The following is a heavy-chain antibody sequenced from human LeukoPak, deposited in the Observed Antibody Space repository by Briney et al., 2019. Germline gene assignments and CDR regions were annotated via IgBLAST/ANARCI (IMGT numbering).Heavy chain of an antibody. D-gene: IGHD5-12*01. Sequence: SVKVSCKASGGTFSSHAISWVRQAPGQGLEGVGGIIPIFGTTNYAQKFQGRVTITTDESTSTGYMELRSLRSDDTAVYYCARGDSGYDYGFDNWGQGTLVTVSS. V-gene: IGHV1-69*05. J-gene: IGHJ4*02. CDR1: GGTFSSHA. CDR3: ARGDSGYDYGFDN. CDR2: IIPIFGTT.